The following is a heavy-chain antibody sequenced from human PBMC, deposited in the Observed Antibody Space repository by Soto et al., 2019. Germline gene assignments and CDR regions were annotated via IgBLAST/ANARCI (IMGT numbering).Heavy chain of an antibody. CDR1: GGTFSSYA. V-gene: IGHV1-69*01. J-gene: IGHJ6*02. Sequence: QVQLVQSGAEVKKPGSSVKVSCKASGGTFSSYAISWVRQAPGQGLEWMGGIIPIFGTANYAQKFQGRVTITADDSTRAAYMGLSRLCCADLAVYYCGGRGGGGVLSVPAGNGRYYYGMDVWGQGTTVTVSS. CDR2: IIPIFGTA. CDR3: GGRGGGGVLSVPAGNGRYYYGMDV. D-gene: IGHD2-2*01.